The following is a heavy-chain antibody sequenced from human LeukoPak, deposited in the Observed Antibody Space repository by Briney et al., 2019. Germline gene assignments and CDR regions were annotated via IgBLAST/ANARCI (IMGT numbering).Heavy chain of an antibody. CDR3: ARDRISINALDM. D-gene: IGHD1-14*01. CDR2: ISHIGST. J-gene: IGHJ3*02. Sequence: SETLSLTCTVSGASISGHYVTWIRQPPGKGLEWIGYISHIGSTNYNPSLKSRVTISVDTSKNQFSLKLTSVTAADTAVYYCARDRISINALDMWGQGTMVTVSS. V-gene: IGHV4-59*11. CDR1: GASISGHY.